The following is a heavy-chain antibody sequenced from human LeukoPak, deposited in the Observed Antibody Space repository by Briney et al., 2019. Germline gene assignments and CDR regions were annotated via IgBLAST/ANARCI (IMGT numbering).Heavy chain of an antibody. CDR2: VYYSGST. V-gene: IGHV4-59*01. CDR3: ARDSGKCTSTSCSDYLDF. J-gene: IGHJ4*02. D-gene: IGHD2-2*01. Sequence: SETLSLTCTVSGDSISSYYWSWIRQPPGKGLEWIGFVYYSGSTHYNPSLESRVTISVDMSKNQFSLKLSSVTTADTAIYYCARDSGKCTSTSCSDYLDFWGQGTLVTVSS. CDR1: GDSISSYY.